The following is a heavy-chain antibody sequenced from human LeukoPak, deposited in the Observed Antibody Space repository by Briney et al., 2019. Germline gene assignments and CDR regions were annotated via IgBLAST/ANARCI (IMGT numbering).Heavy chain of an antibody. Sequence: PSETLSLTCTVSGGSLSSYYWSWIRQPPGKGLEWIGYIYTSGSTNYNPSLKSRVTISVDTSKNQFSLKLSSVTAADTAVYYCARVCGYRPAAHDYWGQGTLVTVSS. CDR3: ARVCGYRPAAHDY. CDR1: GGSLSSYY. J-gene: IGHJ4*02. V-gene: IGHV4-4*09. D-gene: IGHD5-18*01. CDR2: IYTSGST.